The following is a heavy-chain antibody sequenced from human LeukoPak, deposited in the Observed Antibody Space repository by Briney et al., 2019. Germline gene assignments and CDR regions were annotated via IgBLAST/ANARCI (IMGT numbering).Heavy chain of an antibody. CDR3: ARVGDILTGPEVGWFDP. J-gene: IGHJ5*02. Sequence: KPSQTLSLTCTVSGGSISSYYWSWNRQPPGKGLEWIGYIYYSGSTYYNPSLKSRVTISVDTSKNQFSLKLSSVTAADTAVYYCARVGDILTGPEVGWFDPWGQGTLVTVSS. V-gene: IGHV4-30-4*08. CDR2: IYYSGST. D-gene: IGHD3-9*01. CDR1: GGSISSYY.